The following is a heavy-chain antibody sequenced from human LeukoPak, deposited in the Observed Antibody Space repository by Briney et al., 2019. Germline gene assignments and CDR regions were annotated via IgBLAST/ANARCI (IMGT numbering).Heavy chain of an antibody. V-gene: IGHV3-30*04. CDR3: ARMGASVYGDYAFDY. J-gene: IGHJ4*02. CDR2: ISYDGSNK. Sequence: PGRSLRLSCAASGFTFSSYAMHWVRQAPGKGLGWVAVISYDGSNKYYADSVKGRLTISRDNSKNTLYLQMNSLRAEDTAVYYCARMGASVYGDYAFDYWGQGTLVTVSS. CDR1: GFTFSSYA. D-gene: IGHD4-17*01.